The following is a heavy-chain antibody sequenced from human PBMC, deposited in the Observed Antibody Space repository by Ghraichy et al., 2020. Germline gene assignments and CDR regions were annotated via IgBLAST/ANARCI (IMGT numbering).Heavy chain of an antibody. V-gene: IGHV3-73*01. D-gene: IGHD2-15*01. CDR2: IRSKANSYAT. CDR1: GFTFSGSA. J-gene: IGHJ4*02. CDR3: TRRSSIGYCSGGSCYSDY. Sequence: GGSLRLSCAASGFTFSGSAMHWVRQASGKGLEWVGRIRSKANSYATAYAASVKGRFTISRDDSKNTAYLQMNSLKTEDTAGYYCTRRSSIGYCSGGSCYSDYWGQGTLVTVSS.